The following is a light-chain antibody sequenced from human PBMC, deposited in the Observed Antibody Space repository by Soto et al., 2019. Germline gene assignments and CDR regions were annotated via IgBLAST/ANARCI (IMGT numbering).Light chain of an antibody. Sequence: EIVLTQSPGTLSLSPGERATLSCRASPSVSSSYLAWYQQKPGQAPRLLIYGASSRATGIPDRFSGSGSGTEFTLTISRLEPEDFAVYYCQQYGSSPGTFGQGTKVEIK. V-gene: IGKV3-20*01. CDR2: GAS. J-gene: IGKJ1*01. CDR1: PSVSSSY. CDR3: QQYGSSPGT.